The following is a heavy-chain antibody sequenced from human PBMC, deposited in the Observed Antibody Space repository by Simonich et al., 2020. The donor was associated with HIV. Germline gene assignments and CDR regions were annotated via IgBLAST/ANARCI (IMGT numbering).Heavy chain of an antibody. CDR3: ARLLGDYFDY. D-gene: IGHD3-16*01. CDR1: GYTFTSFG. J-gene: IGHJ4*02. Sequence: QVQLVQSGPEVKKPGASVKVSCKASGYTFTSFGITWVRQAPGQGLEWMGWISAHNGKTNYAQKFQDRVTITTDTSTTTAHMEVRSLRSDDTAVYYCARLLGDYFDYWGQGTLVTVSS. CDR2: ISAHNGKT. V-gene: IGHV1-18*01.